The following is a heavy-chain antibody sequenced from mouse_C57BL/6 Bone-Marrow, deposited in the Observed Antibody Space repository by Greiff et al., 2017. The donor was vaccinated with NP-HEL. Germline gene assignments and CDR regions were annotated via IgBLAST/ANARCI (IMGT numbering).Heavy chain of an antibody. J-gene: IGHJ4*01. CDR2: INPSRGYT. CDR1: GYTFTSYT. Sequence: VQLQQSGAELARPGASVKMSCKASGYTFTSYTMHWVKQRPGQGLEWIGYINPSRGYTKYNQKFKDKATLTADKSSSTAYMQLSSLTSEDSAVYYCVRWLLRAMDYWGQGTSVTVSS. D-gene: IGHD2-3*01. CDR3: VRWLLRAMDY. V-gene: IGHV1-4*01.